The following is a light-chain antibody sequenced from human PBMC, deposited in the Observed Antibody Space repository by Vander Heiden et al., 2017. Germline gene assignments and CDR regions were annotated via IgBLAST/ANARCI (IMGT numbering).Light chain of an antibody. CDR2: GAS. J-gene: IGKJ4*01. CDR1: QSVSSD. V-gene: IGKV3-15*01. Sequence: EIVMTQSPATLSVSPGERATLSCRASQSVSSDLAWYQQKLGQAPRLLIYGASTRATGLPARFSGSGSGTEFTLTISSLQSEDFAVYYCQQDNRWPLTFGGGTKVEI. CDR3: QQDNRWPLT.